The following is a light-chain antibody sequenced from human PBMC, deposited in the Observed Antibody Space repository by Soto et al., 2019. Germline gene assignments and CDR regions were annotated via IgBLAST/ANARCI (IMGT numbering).Light chain of an antibody. CDR2: GSS. CDR3: HQYCSSPPYT. Sequence: EVVLTQSPGTLSLSPGERATLSCRASQSINNNYLAWYQQRPGQAPRLLIYGSSHRATGIPDRFSGSGSGTDFTLTISRLEPEDFAVYYCHQYCSSPPYTFGQGTKLEI. J-gene: IGKJ2*01. V-gene: IGKV3-20*01. CDR1: QSINNNY.